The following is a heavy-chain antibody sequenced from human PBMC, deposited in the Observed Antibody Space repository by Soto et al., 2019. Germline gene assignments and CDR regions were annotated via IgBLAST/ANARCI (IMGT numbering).Heavy chain of an antibody. J-gene: IGHJ4*02. V-gene: IGHV4-34*01. CDR3: ARGYGEEWPTSDF. CDR2: IHHDGGT. CDR1: GGSFSRYH. Sequence: QVQLQQWGAGLLKPSETLSLTCTVYGGSFSRYHWNWIRQAPGKGLEWIGEIHHDGGTNYSPSLEGRVTISVDTSKNEFSLKLRSVTAADTGVYYCARGYGEEWPTSDFWGQGTEVTVSS. D-gene: IGHD3-10*01.